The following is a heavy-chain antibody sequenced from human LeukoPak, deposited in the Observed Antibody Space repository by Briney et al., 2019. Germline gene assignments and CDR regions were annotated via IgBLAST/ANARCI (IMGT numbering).Heavy chain of an antibody. V-gene: IGHV3-23*01. CDR2: LGSSGGST. CDR3: AKTGTDSSGYYIDS. J-gene: IGHJ5*01. D-gene: IGHD3-22*01. CDR1: GFTFSSYA. Sequence: PGGSLRLSCAASGFTFSSYAMSWVRQAPGKRLEWVSALGSSGGSTYYADSVKGRFTISRDNSKKTLYLQMNSLRAEDTAVYYCAKTGTDSSGYYIDSWGQGTLVTVSS.